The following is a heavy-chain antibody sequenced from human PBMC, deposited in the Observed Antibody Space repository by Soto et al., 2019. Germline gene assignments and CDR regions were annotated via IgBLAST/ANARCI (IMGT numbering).Heavy chain of an antibody. CDR3: VGDRPPVDY. CDR1: GYTFTSYA. V-gene: IGHV1-3*01. J-gene: IGHJ4*02. Sequence: QVQLVQSGAEVKKPGASVQVSCKASGYTFTSYAMHWVRQAPGQRLEWLGWINAGNGNTKYSQKFQGRVTITRDTSASTAYMELSSRRSEDTAVYDCVGDRPPVDYWGQGTLVTVSS. CDR2: INAGNGNT. D-gene: IGHD6-6*01.